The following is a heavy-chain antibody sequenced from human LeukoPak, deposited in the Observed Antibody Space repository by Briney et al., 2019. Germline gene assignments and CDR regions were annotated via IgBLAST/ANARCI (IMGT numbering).Heavy chain of an antibody. J-gene: IGHJ4*02. CDR3: ARGVDGYNY. CDR1: GVAVSGNY. Sequence: GGSLRLSCAASGVAVSGNYMTWVRQAPGKGLEWVSVIYAGGSTYYADSVKGRFTISRDNSKNTLFLQMDSLRAEDTAVYYCARGVDGYNYWGQGTLVTVSS. D-gene: IGHD5-24*01. V-gene: IGHV3-66*01. CDR2: IYAGGST.